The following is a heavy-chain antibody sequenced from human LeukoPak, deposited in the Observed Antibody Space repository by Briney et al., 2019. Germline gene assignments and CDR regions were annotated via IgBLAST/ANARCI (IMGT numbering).Heavy chain of an antibody. D-gene: IGHD6-13*01. CDR1: GYTFTGYY. Sequence: ASVKVSCKTSGYTFTGYYIHWVRQAPGQGLEWMGWINPNSGGTNYAQKFQGRVTMTRDTSISTAYMELSRLRSDDTAVYYYARGRYSSSWYQSWGQGTLVTVSS. CDR3: ARGRYSSSWYQS. V-gene: IGHV1-2*02. CDR2: INPNSGGT. J-gene: IGHJ4*02.